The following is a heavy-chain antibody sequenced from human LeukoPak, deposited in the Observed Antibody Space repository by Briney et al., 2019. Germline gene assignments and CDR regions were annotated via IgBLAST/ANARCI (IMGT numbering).Heavy chain of an antibody. CDR3: ANSNLDY. CDR1: GGSFSGYY. J-gene: IGHJ4*02. Sequence: SETLSLTCAVYGGSFSGYYWSWIRQPRGKGLEWIGEINHSGSTNYNPSLKSRVTISVDTSKNQFSLKLSSVTAADTAVYYCANSNLDYWGQGTLVTVSS. CDR2: INHSGST. D-gene: IGHD4-4*01. V-gene: IGHV4-34*01.